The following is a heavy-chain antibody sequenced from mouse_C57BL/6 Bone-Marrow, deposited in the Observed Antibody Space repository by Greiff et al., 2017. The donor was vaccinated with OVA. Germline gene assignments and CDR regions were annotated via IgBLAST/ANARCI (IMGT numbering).Heavy chain of an antibody. CDR1: GYTFTDYN. CDR3: ARRLVNSFYFDY. J-gene: IGHJ2*01. D-gene: IGHD2-2*01. CDR2: INPNNGGT. V-gene: IGHV1-18*01. Sequence: EVKLQESGPELVKPGASVKIPCKASGYTFTDYNMDWVKQSHGKSLEWIGDINPNNGGTIYNQKFKGKATLTVAKSSRPAYMVLRSLTSEDTSVYYCARRLVNSFYFDYWGQGTTLTVSS.